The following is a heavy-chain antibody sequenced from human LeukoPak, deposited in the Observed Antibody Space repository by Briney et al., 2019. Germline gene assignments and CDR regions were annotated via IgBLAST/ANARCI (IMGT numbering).Heavy chain of an antibody. Sequence: PGGSLRLSCAASGFTFSSYAMSWVRQAPGKGLEWVSAISGSGGSTYYADSVKGRFTISRDNSKNTLYLQMNSLRAEDTAVYYRAKTTGVDYDILTGCFDYWGQGTLVTVSS. D-gene: IGHD3-9*01. CDR1: GFTFSSYA. CDR3: AKTTGVDYDILTGCFDY. J-gene: IGHJ4*02. CDR2: ISGSGGST. V-gene: IGHV3-23*01.